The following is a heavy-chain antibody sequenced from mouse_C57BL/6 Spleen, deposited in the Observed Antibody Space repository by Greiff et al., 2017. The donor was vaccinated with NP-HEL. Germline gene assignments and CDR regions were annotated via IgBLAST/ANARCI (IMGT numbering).Heavy chain of an antibody. J-gene: IGHJ3*01. V-gene: IGHV1-55*01. CDR3: AREGYGPSWFAY. D-gene: IGHD1-1*02. CDR2: IYPGSGRT. CDR1: GYTFTSYW. Sequence: QVQLQQPGAELVKPGASVKMSCKASGYTFTSYWITWVKQRPGQGLEWIGDIYPGSGRTNSNEKFKSKATLTVDTSSSTAYMQLSSLTSEDSAVYYCAREGYGPSWFAYWGQGTLVTVSA.